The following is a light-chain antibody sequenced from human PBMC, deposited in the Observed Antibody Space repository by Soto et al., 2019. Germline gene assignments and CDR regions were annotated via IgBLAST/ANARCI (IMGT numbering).Light chain of an antibody. J-gene: IGKJ5*01. Sequence: DIKIKQSPSALSASVGDRVTITCRASQSISSWLAWYQQKPGKAPKLLIYDASSLESGVPSRFSGSGYGTEFTLTISSLQPDDFATYYCQHSYSTRITFAQRRLLEIK. V-gene: IGKV1-5*01. CDR2: DAS. CDR3: QHSYSTRIT. CDR1: QSISSW.